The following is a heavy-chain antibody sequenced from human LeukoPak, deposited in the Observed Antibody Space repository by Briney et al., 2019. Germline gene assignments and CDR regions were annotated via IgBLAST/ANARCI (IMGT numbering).Heavy chain of an antibody. J-gene: IGHJ3*02. Sequence: ASVKVSCKVSGYTLTELSMHWVRQAPGKGLEWMGGFDPEDGETIYAQKFQGRVTMTEDTSTDTAYMELSSLRSEDTAVYYCATAAVVPAAIRSEAPQYDAFDIWGQGTMVTVSS. CDR3: ATAAVVPAAIRSEAPQYDAFDI. V-gene: IGHV1-24*01. D-gene: IGHD2-2*01. CDR2: FDPEDGET. CDR1: GYTLTELS.